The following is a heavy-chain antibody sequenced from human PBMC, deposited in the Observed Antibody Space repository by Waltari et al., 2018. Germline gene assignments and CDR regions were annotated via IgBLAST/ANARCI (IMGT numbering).Heavy chain of an antibody. CDR3: AREGDSGGWYHAFDI. J-gene: IGHJ3*02. V-gene: IGHV1-69*01. CDR1: GDAFTHYA. Sequence: QVQLVQSGAELKKPGSSVKVSCQASGDAFTHYAISWGRQAPGQGLEWMAGIIPISGTVNYAENFQGRVTITADESTSTVYMELSTLRAEDTAVYYCAREGDSGGWYHAFDIWGQGTMVTVSS. D-gene: IGHD3-22*01. CDR2: IIPISGTV.